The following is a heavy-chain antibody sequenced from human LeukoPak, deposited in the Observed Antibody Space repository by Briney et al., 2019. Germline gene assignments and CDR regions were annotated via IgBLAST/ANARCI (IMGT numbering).Heavy chain of an antibody. CDR3: ARAENYHGSGIRY. V-gene: IGHV4-59*01. CDR2: IYYSRST. CDR1: GGSISSYY. J-gene: IGHJ4*02. Sequence: PSETLSLTCTVSGGSISSYYWSWIRQPPGKGLEWIGYIYYSRSTNYNPSLKSRVTISVDTSKNQFSLKLSSVTAADTAVYYCARAENYHGSGIRYWGQGTLVTVSS. D-gene: IGHD3-10*01.